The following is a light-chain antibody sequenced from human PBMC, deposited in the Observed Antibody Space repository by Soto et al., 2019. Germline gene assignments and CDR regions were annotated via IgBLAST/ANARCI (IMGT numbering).Light chain of an antibody. CDR2: DAS. Sequence: AILLTQSPSSLSASVGDRVTITCRASQGISSXXXWYQQKPGKAPKLLIYDASTLESGVPSRFSGSGSGTDFTLTISSLQPEDFATYYCQQFNSYPLTFGGGTKVEI. V-gene: IGKV1-13*02. J-gene: IGKJ4*01. CDR1: QGISSX. CDR3: QQFNSYPLT.